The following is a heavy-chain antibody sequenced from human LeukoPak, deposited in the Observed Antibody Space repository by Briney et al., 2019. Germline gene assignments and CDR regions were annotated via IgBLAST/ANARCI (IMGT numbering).Heavy chain of an antibody. CDR1: GFTFSSYG. D-gene: IGHD4-17*01. Sequence: PGGSLRLSCAASGFTFSSYGMNWVPQAPGKGLEWVAVIWYDGSNEYYVDSVKGRFTISRDNSKNTLYLQMNSLRVEDTAVYYCAAGDPVSYWGQGTLVSVSS. CDR2: IWYDGSNE. J-gene: IGHJ4*02. CDR3: AAGDPVSY. V-gene: IGHV3-33*01.